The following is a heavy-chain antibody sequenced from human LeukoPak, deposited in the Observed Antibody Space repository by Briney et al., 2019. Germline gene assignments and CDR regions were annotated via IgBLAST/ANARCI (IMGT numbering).Heavy chain of an antibody. J-gene: IGHJ6*04. V-gene: IGHV3-30*18. CDR1: GFSFSAYD. D-gene: IGHD3-10*01. CDR3: AKTMVRTAILLSLPSYYYGLDV. Sequence: GRSLRLSCAASGFSFSAYDMHWVRQAPGKGLEWVAVVSYDGGNRYHAASVKGRFTISRDNSKNTLYLQVNNLTTEDTAVYFCAKTMVRTAILLSLPSYYYGLDVWGTGTTVTVSS. CDR2: VSYDGGNR.